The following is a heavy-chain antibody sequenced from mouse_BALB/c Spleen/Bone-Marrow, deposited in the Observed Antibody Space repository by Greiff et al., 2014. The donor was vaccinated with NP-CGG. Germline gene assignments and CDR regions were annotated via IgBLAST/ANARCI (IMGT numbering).Heavy chain of an antibody. CDR2: IDPANGNT. V-gene: IGHV14-3*02. J-gene: IGHJ3*01. CDR1: GFNIKDTY. D-gene: IGHD1-1*01. CDR3: AAYYYGSSDGFAY. Sequence: VQLQQSGAELVKPGASVKLSCTASGFNIKDTYMHWVKQRPEQGLEWIGRIDPANGNTKYDPKFQGKATITADTSSNTAYLQLISLTSYDTAVYYCAAYYYGSSDGFAYWGQGTLVTVSA.